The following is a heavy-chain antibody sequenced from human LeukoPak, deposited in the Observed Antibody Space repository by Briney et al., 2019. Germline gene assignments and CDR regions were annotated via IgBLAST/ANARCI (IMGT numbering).Heavy chain of an antibody. D-gene: IGHD3-3*02. V-gene: IGHV1-2*02. Sequence: ASVKVSCKASGYTLTGYYMHWVRQAPGQGLEWMGWINPNSGGTNYAQKFQGRVTMTRDTSISTAYMELSRLRPDDTAVYYCARDSSLFGVVIDQLPDYWGQGTLVTVSS. J-gene: IGHJ4*02. CDR2: INPNSGGT. CDR1: GYTLTGYY. CDR3: ARDSSLFGVVIDQLPDY.